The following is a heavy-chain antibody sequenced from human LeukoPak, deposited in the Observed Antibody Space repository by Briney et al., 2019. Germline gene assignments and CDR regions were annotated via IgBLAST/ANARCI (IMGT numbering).Heavy chain of an antibody. CDR3: ARESRYRDYFDY. CDR1: GFTFSTYA. CDR2: VSPSGNTT. J-gene: IGHJ4*02. Sequence: PAGSLRLSCAASGFTFSTYAISWVRQAPGKGLEWVSGVSPSGNTTYYPDSVKGRFAISRDNAKNTVYLQMNSVRADDTAVYYCARESRYRDYFDYWGQGPMVTVSS. D-gene: IGHD1-14*01. V-gene: IGHV3-23*01.